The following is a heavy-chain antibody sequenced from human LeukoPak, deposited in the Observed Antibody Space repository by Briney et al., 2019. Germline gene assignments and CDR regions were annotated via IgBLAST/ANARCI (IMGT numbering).Heavy chain of an antibody. CDR3: ARDCIGCHGFDY. J-gene: IGHJ4*02. V-gene: IGHV1-18*01. CDR2: VSAYADNT. Sequence: ASVKVSCKASGYTFINYGITWVRQAPGQGLEWMGWVSAYADNTNYVQKFQGRVSMTTDTSTNTAYMELRSLRPDDTAVYYCARDCIGCHGFDYWGQGTLVTLSS. CDR1: GYTFINYG. D-gene: IGHD2-15*01.